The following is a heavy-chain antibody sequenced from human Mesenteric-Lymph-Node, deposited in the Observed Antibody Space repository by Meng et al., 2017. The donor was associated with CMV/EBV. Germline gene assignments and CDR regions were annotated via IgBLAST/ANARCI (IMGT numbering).Heavy chain of an antibody. D-gene: IGHD3-3*01. CDR3: TRGKAYDIWSGSYTTKYHGMDV. CDR2: ISRSSTTI. V-gene: IGHV3-11*01. J-gene: IGHJ6*02. Sequence: GESLKISCSASGFTFSDYYMTWRRQAPGKGLEWVSYISRSSTTIYYADSVKGRFTNSRDNAKSALYMQMSSLRAEDTAVYYCTRGKAYDIWSGSYTTKYHGMDVWGQGTTVTVSS. CDR1: GFTFSDYY.